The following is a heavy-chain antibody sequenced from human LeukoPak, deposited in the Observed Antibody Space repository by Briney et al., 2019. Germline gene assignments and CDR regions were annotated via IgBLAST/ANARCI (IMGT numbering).Heavy chain of an antibody. CDR1: GYSITSGYY. CDR3: ARLGYCNSVSCYGWFDP. J-gene: IGHJ5*02. V-gene: IGHV4-38-2*02. D-gene: IGHD2-2*03. CDR2: IYYTGST. Sequence: PSETLSLTCTGSGYSITSGYYWGWVRQPPGKGLEWIGSIYYTGSTYYNPSLKTRITTSVDTSRNQFSLKLSSVTAADTAVYYCARLGYCNSVSCYGWFDPWGQGTLVSVSS.